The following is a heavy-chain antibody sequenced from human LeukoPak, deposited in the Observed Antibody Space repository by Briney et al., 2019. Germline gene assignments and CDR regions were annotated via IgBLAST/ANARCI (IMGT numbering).Heavy chain of an antibody. CDR2: ISSSSSTI. V-gene: IGHV3-48*02. CDR1: GFTFSSYS. J-gene: IGHJ6*02. D-gene: IGHD6-13*01. Sequence: GGSLRLSCAASGFTFSSYSMNWVRQAPGKGLEWVSYISSSSSTIYYADSVKGRFTISRDNAKNSLYLQMNSLRDEDTAVYYCARDPVAAAPLRYYYGMDVWGQGTTVTVSS. CDR3: ARDPVAAAPLRYYYGMDV.